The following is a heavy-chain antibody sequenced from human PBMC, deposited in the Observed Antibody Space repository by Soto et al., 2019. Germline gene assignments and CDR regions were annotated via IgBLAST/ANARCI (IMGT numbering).Heavy chain of an antibody. CDR3: ARENIDLSVPAAIGGLSWFDP. CDR2: IIPILGIA. V-gene: IGHV1-69*04. CDR1: GGTFSSYT. J-gene: IGHJ5*02. D-gene: IGHD2-2*01. Sequence: SVKVSCKASGGTFSSYTISWVRQAPGQGLEWMGRIIPILGIANYAQKFQGRVTITADKSTSTAYMELSSLRSEDTAVYYCARENIDLSVPAAIGGLSWFDPWGQGTLVTVSS.